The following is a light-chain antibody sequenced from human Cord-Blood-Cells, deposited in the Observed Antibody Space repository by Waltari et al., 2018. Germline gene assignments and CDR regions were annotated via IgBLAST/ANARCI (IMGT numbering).Light chain of an antibody. CDR2: RNN. CDR3: AAWDDSLSVLYV. J-gene: IGLJ1*01. Sequence: QSVLTQPPSASGTPGQRVTISCSGSSSNIGSNYVYWYQQLPGTAPKLLIYRNNQRPSGVPDRFSGSKSVTSASLAISGLRSEDEADYYCAAWDDSLSVLYVFGTGTKVTVL. V-gene: IGLV1-47*01. CDR1: SSNIGSNY.